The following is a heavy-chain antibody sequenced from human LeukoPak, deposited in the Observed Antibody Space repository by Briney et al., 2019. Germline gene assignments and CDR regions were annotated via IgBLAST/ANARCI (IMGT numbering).Heavy chain of an antibody. CDR2: IKKDGSQK. J-gene: IGHJ4*02. V-gene: IGHV3-7*03. D-gene: IGHD3-3*01. CDR1: GFTFSSFW. CDR3: TRVFGGYDVSDY. Sequence: PGGSLRLSCAASGFTFSSFWMSWVRQAPGKGLEWVANIKKDGSQKYYVDSVEGRFTISRDRAKNSLYLQMDSLRVDDTAVYYCTRVFGGYDVSDYWGQGTLVTVSS.